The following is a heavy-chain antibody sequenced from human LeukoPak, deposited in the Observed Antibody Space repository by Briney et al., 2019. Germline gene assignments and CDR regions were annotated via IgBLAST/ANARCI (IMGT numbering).Heavy chain of an antibody. CDR2: IYSGGST. V-gene: IGHV3-53*01. J-gene: IGHJ4*02. CDR3: ARLPTFYYDSSHYHYDY. D-gene: IGHD3-22*01. CDR1: GFTVSSNY. Sequence: GGSLRPSCAASGFTVSSNYMSWVRQAPGKGLEWVSVIYSGGSTYYADSVKGRFTISRDNSKNTLYLQMNSLRAEDTAVYYCARLPTFYYDSSHYHYDYWGQGTLVTVSS.